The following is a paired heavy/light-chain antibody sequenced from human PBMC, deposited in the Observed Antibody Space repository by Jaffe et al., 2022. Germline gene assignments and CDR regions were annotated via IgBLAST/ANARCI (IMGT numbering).Light chain of an antibody. V-gene: IGLV2-8*01. Sequence: QSALTQPPSASGSPGQSVTISCTGTSSDVGGYNYVSWYQQHPGKAPKLMIYDVIKRPSGVPDRFSGSKSGNTASLTVSGLQAEDEADYYCSSYAGSNTLVFGGGTKLTVL. CDR2: DVI. CDR1: SSDVGGYNY. J-gene: IGLJ2*01. CDR3: SSYAGSNTLV.
Heavy chain of an antibody. J-gene: IGHJ3*02. D-gene: IGHD3-10*01. CDR1: GFTFGSYW. V-gene: IGHV3-7*05. Sequence: EVQLVESGGDLVQPGGSLRLSCATSGFTFGSYWMTWVRQAPGKGLEWVANIKQDGSENYYVDSVKGRFTISRDNAKNSLYLQMNSLRAEDTAVFYCARGRGFSRWAFDIWGQGTMVTVSS. CDR3: ARGRGFSRWAFDI. CDR2: IKQDGSEN.